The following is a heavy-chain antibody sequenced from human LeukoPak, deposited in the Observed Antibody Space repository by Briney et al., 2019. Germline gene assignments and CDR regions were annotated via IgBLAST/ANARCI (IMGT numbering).Heavy chain of an antibody. CDR1: GGSISSYY. V-gene: IGHV4-59*08. Sequence: PSETLSLTCTVSGGSISSYYWSWLPQPPGKGLEGIGYIHYSGSTNYNPSLKSRVTISVDTSNSQFSLKLSSVTAADTAVYYCARHDKNPNSSGYYYYYWGQGTLVTVSS. D-gene: IGHD3-22*01. CDR2: IHYSGST. CDR3: ARHDKNPNSSGYYYYY. J-gene: IGHJ4*02.